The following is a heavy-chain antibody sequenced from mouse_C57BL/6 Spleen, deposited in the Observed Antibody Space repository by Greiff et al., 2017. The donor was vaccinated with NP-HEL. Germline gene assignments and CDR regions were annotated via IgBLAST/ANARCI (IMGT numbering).Heavy chain of an antibody. CDR3: ARMGGNYVLDY. V-gene: IGHV1-69*01. D-gene: IGHD2-1*01. CDR1: GYTFTSYW. J-gene: IGHJ2*01. CDR2: IDPSDSYT. Sequence: VQLQQPGAELVMPGASVKLSCKASGYTFTSYWMHWVKQRPGQGLEWIGEIDPSDSYTNYNQKFKGKSTLTVDKSSSTAYMQLSSLTSEDSAVYYCARMGGNYVLDYWGQGTTLTVSS.